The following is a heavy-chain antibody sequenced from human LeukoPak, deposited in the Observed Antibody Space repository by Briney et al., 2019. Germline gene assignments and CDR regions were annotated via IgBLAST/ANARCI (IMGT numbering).Heavy chain of an antibody. D-gene: IGHD3-16*01. CDR2: IRTKSKNFAT. CDR3: VRGAVSGSYYGFGA. CDR1: GFIFSDST. Sequence: GGSLRLSCAASGFIFSDSTVHWVRQASGKGLEWVGRIRTKSKNFATEYATSLKDRFILSREDSQNTAHLQMNSLRTEDTAVYYCVRGAVSGSYYGFGAWGQGATVTVSS. V-gene: IGHV3-73*01. J-gene: IGHJ6*02.